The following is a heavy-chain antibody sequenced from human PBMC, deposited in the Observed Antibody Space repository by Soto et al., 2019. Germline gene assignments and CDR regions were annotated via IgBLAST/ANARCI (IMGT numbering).Heavy chain of an antibody. D-gene: IGHD3-16*02. CDR3: ARMRGLGEISPYFDY. CDR1: GGSISDYQ. J-gene: IGHJ4*02. V-gene: IGHV4-59*01. CDR2: IYYSGRT. Sequence: QVQLQESGPGLVKPSETLSLTCSVSGGSISDYQWNWIRQPPGKGLEWIGYIYYSGRTNYNPSLKSRVTISLDTSTKQCSLRLRSVTAADTAVYYCARMRGLGEISPYFDYWAREPWSPSP.